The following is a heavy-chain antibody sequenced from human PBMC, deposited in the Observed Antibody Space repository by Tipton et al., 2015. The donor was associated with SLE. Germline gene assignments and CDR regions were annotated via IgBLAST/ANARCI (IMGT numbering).Heavy chain of an antibody. Sequence: GSLRLSCAASGFPFSSYAMSWVRQAPGRGLEWVSVIYSDGSSIYYADSVKGRFTISRDNSKNTLYLQLNSLRAEDTAVYYCAKGPDSFDIWGQGTMVSVS. V-gene: IGHV3-23*03. CDR3: AKGPDSFDI. J-gene: IGHJ3*02. CDR2: IYSDGSSI. CDR1: GFPFSSYA. D-gene: IGHD1-14*01.